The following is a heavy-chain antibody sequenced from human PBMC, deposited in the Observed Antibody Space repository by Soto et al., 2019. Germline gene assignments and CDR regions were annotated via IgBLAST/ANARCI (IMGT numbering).Heavy chain of an antibody. D-gene: IGHD2-2*01. CDR1: GGSISSGGYS. CDR3: ARDRGYCSSTSCYRPGGMDV. J-gene: IGHJ6*02. Sequence: SETLSLTCAVSGGSISSGGYSWRWIRQPPGKGLEWIGYIYHSGSTYYNPSLKSRVTISVDRSKNQFSLKLSSVTAADTSVYYCARDRGYCSSTSCYRPGGMDVWGQGTTVTVS. CDR2: IYHSGST. V-gene: IGHV4-30-2*01.